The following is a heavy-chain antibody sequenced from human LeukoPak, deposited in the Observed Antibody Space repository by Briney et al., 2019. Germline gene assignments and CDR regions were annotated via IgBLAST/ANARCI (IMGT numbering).Heavy chain of an antibody. V-gene: IGHV1-69*04. CDR2: IIPILGIA. Sequence: SVKVSCKASGGTFSSYAVSWVRQAPGQGLEWMGRIIPILGIANYAQKFQGRVTITADKSTSTAYMELSSLRSADTAVYYCARGPVSLTNWFDPWGQGTLVTVSS. J-gene: IGHJ5*02. CDR3: ARGPVSLTNWFDP. D-gene: IGHD3-16*02. CDR1: GGTFSSYA.